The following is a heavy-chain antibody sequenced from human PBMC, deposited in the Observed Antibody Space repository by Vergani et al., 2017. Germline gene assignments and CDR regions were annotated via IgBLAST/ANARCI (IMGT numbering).Heavy chain of an antibody. CDR1: GFIFQNYT. D-gene: IGHD6-19*01. CDR3: AKVGRSEVAGTFGAFDI. Sequence: QVNLVGSGGGVVQPGRSLRLSCATYGFIFQNYTMHWVRQAPGKGLEWVALISNDGRHTYYADPVRGRFSISRDNSKNTLFLHMNSLRPEDTAVYYCAKVGRSEVAGTFGAFDIWGQGTLVTVSS. J-gene: IGHJ3*02. V-gene: IGHV3-30*04. CDR2: ISNDGRHT.